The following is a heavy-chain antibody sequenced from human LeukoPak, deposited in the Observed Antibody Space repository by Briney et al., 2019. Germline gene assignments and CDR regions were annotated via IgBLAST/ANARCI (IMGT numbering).Heavy chain of an antibody. CDR3: AREVRTWFDP. J-gene: IGHJ5*02. D-gene: IGHD3-22*01. V-gene: IGHV4-30-4*01. CDR1: GGSISSGDYC. CDR2: IYYSGST. Sequence: PSETLSLTCTVPGGSISSGDYCWSWIRQPPGKGLEWIGYIYYSGSTYYNPSLKSRVTISVDTSKNQFSLKLSSVTAADTAVYYCAREVRTWFDPWGQGTLVTVSS.